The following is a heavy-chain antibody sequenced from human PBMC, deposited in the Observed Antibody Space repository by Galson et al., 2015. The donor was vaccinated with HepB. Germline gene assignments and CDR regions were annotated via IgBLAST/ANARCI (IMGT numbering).Heavy chain of an antibody. V-gene: IGHV3-30*04. J-gene: IGHJ4*02. CDR2: ISYDGSNK. D-gene: IGHD3-10*01. Sequence: LRLSCAASGFTFSSYAMHWVRQAPGKGLEWVAVISYDGSNKYYADSVKGRFTISRDNSKNTLYLQMNSLRAEDTAVYYCAVFLWFGELGWGQGTLVTVSS. CDR3: AVFLWFGELG. CDR1: GFTFSSYA.